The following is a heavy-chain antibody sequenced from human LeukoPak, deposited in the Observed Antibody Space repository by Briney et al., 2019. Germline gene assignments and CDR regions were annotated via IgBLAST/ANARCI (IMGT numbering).Heavy chain of an antibody. Sequence: ASVTVSCKSSAYTFTFYYMRWVRQAPGQGLEWMGGINPDSGGTNYAQKFQGRVTMTRDTSISTAYMEVSRLRSDDTAVYYCAREGSGWYGNFDYWGQGTLVTVSS. CDR3: AREGSGWYGNFDY. CDR2: INPDSGGT. D-gene: IGHD6-19*01. CDR1: AYTFTFYY. J-gene: IGHJ4*02. V-gene: IGHV1-2*02.